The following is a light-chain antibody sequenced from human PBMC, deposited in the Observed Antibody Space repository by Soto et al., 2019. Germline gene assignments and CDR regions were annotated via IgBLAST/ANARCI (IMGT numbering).Light chain of an antibody. CDR3: QHHGASWVT. V-gene: IGKV3-20*01. CDR2: SAS. J-gene: IGKJ2*01. CDR1: ESFESKY. Sequence: EVVLTQSPGTLSLSPGERATLSCRASESFESKYLAWYQQKPGQAPRLLFYSASSRATGIPDRFTGSGSGTEFTLTISRLEPEDLAVDVCQHHGASWVTFAQGTKLE.